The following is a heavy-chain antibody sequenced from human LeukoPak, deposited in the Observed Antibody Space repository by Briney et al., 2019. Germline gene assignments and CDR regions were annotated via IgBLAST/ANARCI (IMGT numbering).Heavy chain of an antibody. D-gene: IGHD3-3*01. J-gene: IGHJ4*02. V-gene: IGHV4-38-2*02. CDR2: IYHSGST. CDR3: ARGSGDFWSGYYTTVANDY. CDR1: GYSISSGYY. Sequence: SSETLSLTCTVSGYSISSGYYWGWIRQPPGKGLEWIGSIYHSGSTYYNPSLKSRVTISVDTSKHQFPLKLSSVTAADTAVYYCARGSGDFWSGYYTTVANDYWGQGTLVTVSS.